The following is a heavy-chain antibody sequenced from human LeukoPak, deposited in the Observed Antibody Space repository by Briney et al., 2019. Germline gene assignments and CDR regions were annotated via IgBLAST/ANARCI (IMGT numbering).Heavy chain of an antibody. CDR2: IYYSGST. CDR3: ARDGVVYGQVA. Sequence: SETLSLTCTVSGGSISSYYWSWIRQPPGKGLEWIGYIYYSGSTNYNPSLKSRVTISVDTSENQFSLKLSSVTAADTAVYYCARDGVVYGQVAWGQGTLVTASS. V-gene: IGHV4-59*12. J-gene: IGHJ4*02. D-gene: IGHD3-10*01. CDR1: GGSISSYY.